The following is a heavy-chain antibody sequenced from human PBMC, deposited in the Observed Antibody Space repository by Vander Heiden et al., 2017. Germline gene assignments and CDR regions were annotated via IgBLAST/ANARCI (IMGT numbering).Heavy chain of an antibody. CDR1: GFAFSTTS. V-gene: IGHV3-21*01. CDR3: AKEGALITIPAIFDS. J-gene: IGHJ5*01. CDR2: ISGSGSYK. Sequence: EVLLVESGGGLVKPGGSLRLYCAASGFAFSTTSMNWVRQAPGKGLEWVAYISGSGSYKYYPDSMKGRFTVSRDNTNNSLYLEMNSLRVDDTAVYYCAKEGALITIPAIFDSWGQGALVTVSS. D-gene: IGHD1-20*01.